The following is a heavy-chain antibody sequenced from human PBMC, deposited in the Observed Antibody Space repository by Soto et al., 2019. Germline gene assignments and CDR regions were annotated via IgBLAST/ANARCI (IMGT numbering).Heavy chain of an antibody. V-gene: IGHV4-39*01. J-gene: IGHJ6*03. CDR1: GGSISSSSYY. CDR2: IYYSGST. D-gene: IGHD4-17*01. Sequence: SETLSLTCTVSGGSISSSSYYWGWIRQPPGKGLEWIGSIYYSGSTYYNPSLKSRVTISVDTSKNQFSLKLSSVTAADTAVYYCARLGTDLRRDVGGKGTRV. CDR3: ARLGTDLRRDV.